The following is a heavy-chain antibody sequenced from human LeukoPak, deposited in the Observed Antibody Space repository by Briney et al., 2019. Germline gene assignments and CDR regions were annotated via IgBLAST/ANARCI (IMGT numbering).Heavy chain of an antibody. D-gene: IGHD2-15*01. CDR3: ARAVGFDNGMDV. V-gene: IGHV6-1*01. Sequence: SQTLSLTCAISGDSVSSNRAAWNWNRQSPSRGLEWLGRTYYRSKWYTGYTLSVKSRISIKPDTSKNQFSLQLNSVTPEDTAVYYCARAVGFDNGMDVWGQGTTVTVSS. CDR1: GDSVSSNRAA. J-gene: IGHJ6*02. CDR2: TYYRSKWYT.